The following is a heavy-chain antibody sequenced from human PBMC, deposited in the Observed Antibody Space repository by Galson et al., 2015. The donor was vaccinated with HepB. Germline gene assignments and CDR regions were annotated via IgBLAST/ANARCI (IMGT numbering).Heavy chain of an antibody. D-gene: IGHD6-13*01. CDR3: ARDPTIAAATFDY. Sequence: LRLSCAASGFTFSSYAMHWVRQAPGKGLEWVAVISYDGSNKYYADSVEGRFTISRDNSKNTLYLQMNSLRAEDTAVYYCARDPTIAAATFDYWGQGTLVTVSS. CDR1: GFTFSSYA. J-gene: IGHJ4*02. CDR2: ISYDGSNK. V-gene: IGHV3-30*04.